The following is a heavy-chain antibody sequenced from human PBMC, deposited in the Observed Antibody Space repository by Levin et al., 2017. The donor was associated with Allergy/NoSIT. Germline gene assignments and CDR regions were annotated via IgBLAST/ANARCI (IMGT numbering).Heavy chain of an antibody. J-gene: IGHJ4*02. CDR2: IYPDDSDT. V-gene: IGHV5-51*01. D-gene: IGHD2-15*01. CDR3: ARRPRNVAANSYYFDY. CDR1: GYSFTIYW. Sequence: GESLKISCKGSGYSFTIYWIAWVRQMPGKGLEWMGIIYPDDSDTRYSPSFQGQVTISVDNSISTAYLQWSSLKASDTAMYYCARRPRNVAANSYYFDYWGQGTLVTVSS.